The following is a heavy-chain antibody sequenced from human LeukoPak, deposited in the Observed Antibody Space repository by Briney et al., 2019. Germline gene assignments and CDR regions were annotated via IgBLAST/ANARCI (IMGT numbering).Heavy chain of an antibody. V-gene: IGHV3-7*01. D-gene: IGHD4-23*01. Sequence: GGSLRLSCAASGFTFRTHWMSWVRQAPGKAPEWVANVKQDESSKFYADSVKGRFTISRDNAKNSLYLQMNGLRVEDTALYYCVRDYDGDLDYWGQGTLVTVSS. CDR3: VRDYDGDLDY. CDR2: VKQDESSK. CDR1: GFTFRTHW. J-gene: IGHJ4*02.